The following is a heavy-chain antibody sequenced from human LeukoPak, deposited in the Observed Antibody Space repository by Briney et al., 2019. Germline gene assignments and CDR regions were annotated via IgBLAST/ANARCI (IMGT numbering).Heavy chain of an antibody. J-gene: IGHJ5*02. Sequence: PSETLSLTCTVSCGSISSNSYYWGWIRQPPGEGLEWIVSISYSGSTHYNPSLETLVTISVDAPKNQFPLKLNPVTAADTAVYYYAREKQLHRPWGWFDLWGQGTLVTVFS. V-gene: IGHV4-39*01. CDR3: AREKQLHRPWGWFDL. CDR1: CGSISSNSYY. CDR2: ISYSGST. D-gene: IGHD5-24*01.